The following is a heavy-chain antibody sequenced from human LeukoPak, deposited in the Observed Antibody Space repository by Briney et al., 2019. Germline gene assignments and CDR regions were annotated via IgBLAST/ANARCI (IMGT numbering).Heavy chain of an antibody. CDR1: GGSISSSSYY. Sequence: SETLSLTCSLSGGSISSSSYYWGWNRQPPGQGLEWIGSIYYSGNTYYNPSLKSRVTMSVDTSKNQFSLKLTSVTAADTAVYYRARDDPGEYSWGQGTIVTVSS. J-gene: IGHJ4*02. V-gene: IGHV4-39*07. CDR2: IYYSGNT. CDR3: ARDDPGEYS.